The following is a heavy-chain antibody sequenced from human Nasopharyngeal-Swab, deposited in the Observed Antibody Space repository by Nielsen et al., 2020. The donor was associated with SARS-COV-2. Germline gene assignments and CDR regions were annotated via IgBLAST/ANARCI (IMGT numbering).Heavy chain of an antibody. CDR2: IYSGGST. CDR1: GFTVSSNY. V-gene: IGHV3-53*01. D-gene: IGHD3-22*01. J-gene: IGHJ6*02. Sequence: GGSLRLSCAASGFTVSSNYMSWVRQAPGKGLEWVSVIYSGGSTYYADSVKGRFTISRDNSKNTLYLQMNSLRAEDTAVYYCARDNYYDSSGYWDYYYGMDVWGQGTTVTVSS. CDR3: ARDNYYDSSGYWDYYYGMDV.